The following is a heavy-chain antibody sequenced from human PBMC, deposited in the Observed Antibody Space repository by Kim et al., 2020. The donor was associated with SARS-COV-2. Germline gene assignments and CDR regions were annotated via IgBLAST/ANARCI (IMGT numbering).Heavy chain of an antibody. V-gene: IGHV4-34*01. Sequence: SETLSLTCAVYGGSFSGYYWSWIRQPPGKGLEWIGEINHSGSTNYNPSLKSRVTISVDTSKNQFSLKLSSVTAADTAVYYCASGIVVVPAAISNSHMNYYYYGMDVWGQGTTVTVSS. D-gene: IGHD2-2*02. CDR1: GGSFSGYY. CDR2: INHSGST. J-gene: IGHJ6*02. CDR3: ASGIVVVPAAISNSHMNYYYYGMDV.